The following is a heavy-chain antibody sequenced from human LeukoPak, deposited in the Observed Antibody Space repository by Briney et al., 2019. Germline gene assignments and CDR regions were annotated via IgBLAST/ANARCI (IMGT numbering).Heavy chain of an antibody. Sequence: SETLSLTCAVYGGPFSGYYWSWIRQPPGKGLEWIGEINHSGSTNYNPSLKSRVTISVDTSKNQFSLKLSSVTAADTAVYYCAIYGSGIRYNWFDPWGQGTLVTVSS. CDR3: AIYGSGIRYNWFDP. CDR1: GGPFSGYY. J-gene: IGHJ5*02. CDR2: INHSGST. D-gene: IGHD3-10*01. V-gene: IGHV4-34*01.